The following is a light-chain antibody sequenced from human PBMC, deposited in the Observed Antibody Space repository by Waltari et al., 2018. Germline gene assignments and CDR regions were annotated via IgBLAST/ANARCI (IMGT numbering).Light chain of an antibody. CDR2: AAS. Sequence: IQMTQSPSSLYASVGDRVTITCRASQSISSYLNWYQQKPGKAPKLLIYAASNLQSGVPSRFSGSGSGTDFTLTISSLQPEDFATYYCQQSYSTPWTFGQGTKVEIK. V-gene: IGKV1-39*01. J-gene: IGKJ1*01. CDR3: QQSYSTPWT. CDR1: QSISSY.